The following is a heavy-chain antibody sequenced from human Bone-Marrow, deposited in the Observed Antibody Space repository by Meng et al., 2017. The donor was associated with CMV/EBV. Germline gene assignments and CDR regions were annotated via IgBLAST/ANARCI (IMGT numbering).Heavy chain of an antibody. D-gene: IGHD2-2*01. CDR2: ISSSSSYI. J-gene: IGHJ6*02. CDR3: ARDHGQRRYQLLNTNYYYGMDV. V-gene: IGHV3-21*01. Sequence: GESLKISCAASGFTFSSYSMNWVRQAPGKGLEWVSSISSSSSYIYYADSVKGRFTISRDNAKNSLYLQMNSLRAEDTAVYYCARDHGQRRYQLLNTNYYYGMDVWGQGTTVIVSS. CDR1: GFTFSSYS.